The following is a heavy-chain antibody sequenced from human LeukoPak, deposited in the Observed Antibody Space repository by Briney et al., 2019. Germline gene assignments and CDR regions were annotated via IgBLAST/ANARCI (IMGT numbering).Heavy chain of an antibody. J-gene: IGHJ4*02. CDR2: IYSHGATT. CDR1: GFIFGGFA. V-gene: IGHV3-23*01. D-gene: IGHD3-10*01. Sequence: GGSLRLSCEASGFIFGGFAMNWVRQAPGKGLEWVSIIYSHGATTFYADSVKGRFTISRDNSRSTLYLQMTSLRVEDTAIYYCAKDSIPDGYNTLDYWGQGTLVTVSS. CDR3: AKDSIPDGYNTLDY.